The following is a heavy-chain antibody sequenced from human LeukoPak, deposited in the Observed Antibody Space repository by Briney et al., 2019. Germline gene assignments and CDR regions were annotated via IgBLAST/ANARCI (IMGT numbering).Heavy chain of an antibody. CDR3: AKDAQRGFDYSNSLEY. D-gene: IGHD4-11*01. CDR2: IWSDGSNK. J-gene: IGHJ4*02. Sequence: EGSLRLSCAASGFTFSHYGFHWVRQAPGKGLEWVAVIWSDGSNKYYGDSVEGRFIICRDDSQNTVYLQMNSLRAEDTGVYYCAKDAQRGFDYSNSLEYWGQGSLVTVSS. V-gene: IGHV3-33*06. CDR1: GFTFSHYG.